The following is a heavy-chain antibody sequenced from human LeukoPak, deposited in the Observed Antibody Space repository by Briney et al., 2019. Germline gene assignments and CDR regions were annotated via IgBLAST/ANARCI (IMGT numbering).Heavy chain of an antibody. CDR1: GITFDDYA. Sequence: PGGSLRLSCAATGITFDDYAMHLVRQAPGKGLEWVSGISWNSGSIGYADSVMGRFTISRDNAKNSLYLQMNSLRAEDTALYYCAKAHSSAWYVFDYWGQGTLVTVSS. V-gene: IGHV3-9*01. D-gene: IGHD6-19*01. J-gene: IGHJ4*02. CDR3: AKAHSSAWYVFDY. CDR2: ISWNSGSI.